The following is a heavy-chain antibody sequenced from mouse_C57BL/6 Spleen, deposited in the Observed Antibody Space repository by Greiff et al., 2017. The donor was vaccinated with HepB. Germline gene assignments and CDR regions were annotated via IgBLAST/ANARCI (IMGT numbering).Heavy chain of an antibody. D-gene: IGHD2-2*01. V-gene: IGHV1-26*01. CDR2: INPNNGGT. J-gene: IGHJ4*01. CDR3: ARRSIWLRYAMDY. CDR1: GYTFTDYY. Sequence: EVQLQQSGPELVKPGASVKISCKASGYTFTDYYMNWVKQSHGKSLEWIGDINPNNGGTSYNQKFKGKATLTVDKSSSTAYMELRSLTSEDSAVYSCARRSIWLRYAMDYWGQGTSVTVSS.